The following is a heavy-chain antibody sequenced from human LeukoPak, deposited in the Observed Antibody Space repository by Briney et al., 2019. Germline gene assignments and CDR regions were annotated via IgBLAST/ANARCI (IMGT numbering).Heavy chain of an antibody. CDR2: ISGGGGST. J-gene: IGHJ4*02. Sequence: GSLRLSCAAFGFTFKSYAIGWVHQAPGKGLGGVSTISGGGGSTYYADSVKGRFTISRDNSKNTLYLQMNSLRAEDTAVYYCAKDSHDIVVVPAAMGLDYWGQGTLVTVSS. D-gene: IGHD2-2*01. V-gene: IGHV3-23*01. CDR1: GFTFKSYA. CDR3: AKDSHDIVVVPAAMGLDY.